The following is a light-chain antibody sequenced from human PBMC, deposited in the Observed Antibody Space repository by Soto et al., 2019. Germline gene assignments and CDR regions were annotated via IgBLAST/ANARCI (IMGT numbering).Light chain of an antibody. J-gene: IGLJ1*01. CDR2: GDN. CDR3: QSYDISLHNYV. Sequence: QSALTQPASVSGSPGQSITISCTGTSSDVGGYNYVHWYQHLPGTAPKLLIYGDNNRPSGVPDRFSGSKSGTSASLAITRLQAEDEADYYCQSYDISLHNYVFGTGTKVTVL. V-gene: IGLV1-40*01. CDR1: SSDVGGYNY.